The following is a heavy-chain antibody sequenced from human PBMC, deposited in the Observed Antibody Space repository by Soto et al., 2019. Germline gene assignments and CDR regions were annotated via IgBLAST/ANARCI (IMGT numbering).Heavy chain of an antibody. CDR1: GFTFSSYA. CDR2: ISYDGSNK. CDR3: GRCTSTSCHLGSDY. D-gene: IGHD2-2*01. Sequence: RLSCAASGFTFSSYAMNWVRQAPGKGLEWVALISYDGSNKYYADSVRGRFTISRDSSTNTLFLQMNSLRAADTAVYYCGRCTSTSCHLGSDYWGQGTLVTVSS. J-gene: IGHJ4*02. V-gene: IGHV3-30-3*01.